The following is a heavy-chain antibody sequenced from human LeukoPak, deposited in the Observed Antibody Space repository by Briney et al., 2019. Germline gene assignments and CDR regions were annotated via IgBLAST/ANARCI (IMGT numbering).Heavy chain of an antibody. CDR1: GYTFTSYG. CDR3: AKSRGDCRSTSCSFDY. V-gene: IGHV1-18*01. Sequence: ASVKVSCKASGYTFTSYGISWVRQAPGQGLEWMGWISAYNGNTNYAQKLQGRVTMTTDTSTSTAYMELRSLRSDDTAVYYCAKSRGDCRSTSCSFDYWGQGTLVTVSS. D-gene: IGHD2-2*01. CDR2: ISAYNGNT. J-gene: IGHJ4*02.